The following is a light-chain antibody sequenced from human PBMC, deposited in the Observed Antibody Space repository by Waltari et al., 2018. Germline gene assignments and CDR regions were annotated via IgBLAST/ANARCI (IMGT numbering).Light chain of an antibody. CDR3: QHYVRLPAT. J-gene: IGKJ1*01. CDR2: GAS. CDR1: QSVSRS. V-gene: IGKV3-20*01. Sequence: IVVTQSPGTLSWSPGEQANLSCRASQSVSRSLAWYQQKPGQAPKLLIYGASTRATGIPYRFTGSGSGTDFSLTISSLEPEDFAIYFCQHYVRLPATFGQGTKVEIK.